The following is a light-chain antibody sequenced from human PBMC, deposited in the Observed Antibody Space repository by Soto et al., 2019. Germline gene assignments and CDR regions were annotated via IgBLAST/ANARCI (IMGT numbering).Light chain of an antibody. CDR1: QSVSAY. CDR3: QQRTIPLT. CDR2: DAS. Sequence: EIVLTQSPATLSLSPGERATLSCRASQSVSAYLAWYQQKPGQPPRLLIYDASNRATGIPARFSRSGSGKDFTLTISSLEPEDSAVYYCQQRTIPLTFGGGTKVDIK. V-gene: IGKV3-11*01. J-gene: IGKJ4*01.